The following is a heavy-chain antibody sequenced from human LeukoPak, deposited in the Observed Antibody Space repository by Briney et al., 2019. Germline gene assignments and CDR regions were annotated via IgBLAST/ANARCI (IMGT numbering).Heavy chain of an antibody. CDR1: GFTFSSYS. Sequence: SGGSLRLSCAASGFTFSSYSMNWVRQAPGKGLEWVSFISSSSTIYYADSVKGRFTISRDNAKNPLYLQMNSLRAEDTAVYYCARDRGGSYSAIDYWGQGTLVTVSS. J-gene: IGHJ4*02. D-gene: IGHD1-26*01. CDR3: ARDRGGSYSAIDY. CDR2: ISSSSTI. V-gene: IGHV3-48*04.